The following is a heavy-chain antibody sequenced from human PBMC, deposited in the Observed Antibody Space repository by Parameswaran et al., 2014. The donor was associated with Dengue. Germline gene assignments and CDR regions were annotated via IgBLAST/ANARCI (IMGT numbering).Heavy chain of an antibody. Sequence: VRQAPGKGLEWVSCISSSSSYIYYADSVKGRFTISRDNAKNSLYLQMNSLRAEDTAVYYCARAVRYFDWLSAFDIWGQGTMVTVSS. CDR3: ARAVRYFDWLSAFDI. D-gene: IGHD3-9*01. J-gene: IGHJ3*02. CDR2: ISSSSSYI. V-gene: IGHV3-21*01.